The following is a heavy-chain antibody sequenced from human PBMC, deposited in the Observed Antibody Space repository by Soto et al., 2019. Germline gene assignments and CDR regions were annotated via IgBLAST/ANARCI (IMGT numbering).Heavy chain of an antibody. D-gene: IGHD2-2*01. V-gene: IGHV5-51*01. CDR1: GYSFTSYW. CDR3: ATCRTRCSSNPPSYYYSGMDV. Sequence: GESLKISCKGSGYSFTSYWIGWVRQMPGKGLEWMVIIYPGDSDTRYSPSFQGQVTISVDKSISTADLQWSSLKASDTAMYYCATCRTRCSSNPPSYYYSGMDVWGQGTTVTVSS. J-gene: IGHJ6*02. CDR2: IYPGDSDT.